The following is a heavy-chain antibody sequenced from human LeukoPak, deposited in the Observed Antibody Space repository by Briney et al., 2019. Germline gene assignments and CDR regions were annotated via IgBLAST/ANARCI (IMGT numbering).Heavy chain of an antibody. CDR1: GFTFGSYW. CDR2: IKQDRSQQ. Sequence: PGGSLRLSCVASGFTFGSYWMSWVRQAPGKGLEWVANIKQDRSQQYYVDSVKGRFTISKDYARNSVYLEMNRLRAEDTAVYYCAREANYGDYAPLDYWGQGTLVTVSS. V-gene: IGHV3-7*01. J-gene: IGHJ4*02. CDR3: AREANYGDYAPLDY. D-gene: IGHD4-17*01.